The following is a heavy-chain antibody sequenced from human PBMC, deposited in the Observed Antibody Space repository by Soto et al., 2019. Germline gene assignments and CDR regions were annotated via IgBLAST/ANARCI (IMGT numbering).Heavy chain of an antibody. V-gene: IGHV5-51*01. D-gene: IGHD6-19*01. CDR1: GYSFTSYW. Sequence: GESLKISCKGSGYSFTSYWIAWVRQMPGKGLELMGIIYPDDSDTRYSPSFQGQVTISADKSISTAYLQWSSLKASDTAMYYCARPFDTSGWYYYWGQGTLVTVSS. CDR3: ARPFDTSGWYYY. J-gene: IGHJ4*02. CDR2: IYPDDSDT.